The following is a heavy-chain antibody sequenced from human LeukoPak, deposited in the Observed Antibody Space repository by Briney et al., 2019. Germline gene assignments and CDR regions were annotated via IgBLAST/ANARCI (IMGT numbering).Heavy chain of an antibody. CDR2: ISYDGSNK. CDR3: ARAPTGPSVVEGGYWYFDL. Sequence: GGSLRLSCAASGFTFSSYAMHWVRQAPGKGLEWVAVISYDGSNKYYADSVKGRFTISRDNSKNTLYLQMNSLRAEDTAVYYCARAPTGPSVVEGGYWYFDLWGRGTLVTVSS. J-gene: IGHJ2*01. CDR1: GFTFSSYA. V-gene: IGHV3-30-3*01. D-gene: IGHD2-15*01.